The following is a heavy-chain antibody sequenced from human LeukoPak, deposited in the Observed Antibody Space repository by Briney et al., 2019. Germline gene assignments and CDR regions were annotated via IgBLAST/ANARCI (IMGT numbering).Heavy chain of an antibody. CDR3: AREPVDIVATIPTYYYYGMDV. CDR1: GGSVSSGSYY. V-gene: IGHV4-61*01. J-gene: IGHJ6*02. Sequence: PSETLSLTCTVSGGSVSSGSYYWSWIRQPPGKGPEWIGYIYYSGSTNYNPSLKSRVTISVDTSKNQFSLKLSSVTAADTAVYYCAREPVDIVATIPTYYYYGMDVWGQGTTVTVSS. D-gene: IGHD5-12*01. CDR2: IYYSGST.